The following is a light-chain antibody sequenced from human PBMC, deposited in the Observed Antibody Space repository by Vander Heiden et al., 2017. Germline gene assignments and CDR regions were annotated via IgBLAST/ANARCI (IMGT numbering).Light chain of an antibody. Sequence: DIQMTQSPSTLSASVGGRATIICRASQSISRWLAWYQQRPGKAPKLLIYKASTLNTGVPSRFSGGRSGTEFTLTISNLQPDDFATYHCQQYNVYWTFGQGTKVEIK. J-gene: IGKJ1*01. CDR2: KAS. V-gene: IGKV1-5*03. CDR1: QSISRW. CDR3: QQYNVYWT.